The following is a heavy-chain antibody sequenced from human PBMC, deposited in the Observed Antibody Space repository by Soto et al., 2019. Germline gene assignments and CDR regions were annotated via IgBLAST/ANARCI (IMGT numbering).Heavy chain of an antibody. CDR2: IGSSSSYI. CDR1: GFTFSSYS. CDR3: ARDKYEGYSSSWIYNWFDP. J-gene: IGHJ5*02. Sequence: KPGGSLRLSCAASGFTFSSYSMNWVRQAPGKGLEWVSSIGSSSSYIYYADSVKGRFTISRDNAKNSLYLQMNSLRAEDTAVYYCARDKYEGYSSSWIYNWFDPWGQGTLVTVSS. D-gene: IGHD6-13*01. V-gene: IGHV3-21*01.